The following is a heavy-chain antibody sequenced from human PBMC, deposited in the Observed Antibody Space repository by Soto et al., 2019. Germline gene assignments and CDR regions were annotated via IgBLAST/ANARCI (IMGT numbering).Heavy chain of an antibody. D-gene: IGHD3-9*01. V-gene: IGHV3-33*01. CDR2: IWYDGSNK. CDR1: GFTFSSYG. CDR3: ARDIMNYDILTGYYPY. J-gene: IGHJ4*02. Sequence: GSLRLSCAASGFTFSSYGMHWVRQAPGKGLEWVAVIWYDGSNKYYADSVKGRFTISRDNSKNTLYLQMNSLRAEDTAVYYCARDIMNYDILTGYYPYWGQGTLVTVSS.